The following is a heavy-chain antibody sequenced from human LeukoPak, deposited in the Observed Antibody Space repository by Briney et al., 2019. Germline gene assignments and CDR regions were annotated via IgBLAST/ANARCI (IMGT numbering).Heavy chain of an antibody. J-gene: IGHJ4*02. CDR1: GYTFTSYD. V-gene: IGHV1-8*03. Sequence: GASVKVSCKASGYTFTSYDINWVRQATGQGLEWMGWMNPNSGNTGYALKFQGRVTITRNTSISTAYMELNSLGSEDTAVYYCAIRPSCSSNSCYRDRPFDYWGQGTLVTVSS. CDR2: MNPNSGNT. D-gene: IGHD2-2*01. CDR3: AIRPSCSSNSCYRDRPFDY.